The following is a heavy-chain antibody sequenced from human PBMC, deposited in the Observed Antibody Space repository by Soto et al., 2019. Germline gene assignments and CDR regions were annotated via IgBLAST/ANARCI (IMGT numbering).Heavy chain of an antibody. J-gene: IGHJ4*02. CDR1: GGTFSSYA. V-gene: IGHV1-69*13. D-gene: IGHD1-26*01. CDR2: IIPIFGTA. CDR3: ARGREGRGDYYFDY. Sequence: SVKVSCKASGGTFSSYAISWVRQAPGQGLEWMGGIIPIFGTANYAHKFQGRVTITADESTSKAYMEMSSLRSEETAVYYCARGREGRGDYYFDYWGQGTLVTVSS.